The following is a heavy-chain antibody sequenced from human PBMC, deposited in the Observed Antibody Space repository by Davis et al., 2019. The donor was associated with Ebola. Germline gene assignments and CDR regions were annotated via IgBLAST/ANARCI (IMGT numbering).Heavy chain of an antibody. CDR1: GGSFSGYY. CDR3: ARWRVLLRPVGPDAFDI. CDR2: INHSGST. Sequence: PSETLSPTCAVYGGSFSGYYWSWIRQPPGKGLEWIGEINHSGSTNYNPSLKSRVTISVDTSKNQFSLKRSSVTAADTAVYYCARWRVLLRPVGPDAFDIWGQGTMVTVSS. J-gene: IGHJ3*02. V-gene: IGHV4-34*01. D-gene: IGHD3-10*01.